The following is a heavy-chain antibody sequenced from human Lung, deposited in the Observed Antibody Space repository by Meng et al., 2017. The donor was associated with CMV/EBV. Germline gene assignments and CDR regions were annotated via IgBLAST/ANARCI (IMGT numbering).Heavy chain of an antibody. J-gene: IGHJ4*03. CDR2: IKADGSER. D-gene: IGHD3-16*01. CDR1: RFSFGGLW. V-gene: IGHV3-7*04. CDR3: ARGHYDGA. Sequence: GESLKISCTSSRFSFGGLWMNWVRQAPGKGLEWVANIKADGSERYYVDSVKGRFTISRDNAKNSLYLQMNNLRVEDTAVYCCARGHYDGAWGHGTLVTVAS.